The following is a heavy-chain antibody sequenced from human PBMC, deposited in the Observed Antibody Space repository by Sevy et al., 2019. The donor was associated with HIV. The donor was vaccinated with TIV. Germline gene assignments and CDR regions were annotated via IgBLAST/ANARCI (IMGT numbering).Heavy chain of an antibody. CDR2: IRSKAYGGTT. V-gene: IGHV3-49*04. CDR1: GFTFGDYA. CDR3: TREARLRFLEWLPYYYYYMDV. Sequence: GGSLRLSCTASGFTFGDYAMSWVRQAPGKGLEWVGFIRSKAYGGTTEYAASVKGRFTISRDDSKRMDYLQMNSLKTEETAVYYCTREARLRFLEWLPYYYYYMDVWGKGTTVTVSS. D-gene: IGHD3-3*01. J-gene: IGHJ6*03.